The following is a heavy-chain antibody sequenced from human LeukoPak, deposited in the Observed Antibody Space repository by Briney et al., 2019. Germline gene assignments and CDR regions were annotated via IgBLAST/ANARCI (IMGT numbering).Heavy chain of an antibody. J-gene: IGHJ4*02. CDR1: GFTFSSYA. CDR2: ISGSGSRT. CDR3: AKTYYYDSSGYYYGPPIGY. Sequence: GGSLRLSCAASGFTFSSYAMSWVRQAPGKGLEWVSTISGSGSRTYYADSVKGRFTISRDNSKNTLYLQMNSLRAEDTAVYYCAKTYYYDSSGYYYGPPIGYWGQGTLVTVSS. D-gene: IGHD3-22*01. V-gene: IGHV3-23*01.